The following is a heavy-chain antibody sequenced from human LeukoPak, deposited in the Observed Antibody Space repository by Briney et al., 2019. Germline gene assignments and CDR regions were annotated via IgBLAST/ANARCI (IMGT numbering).Heavy chain of an antibody. CDR3: ARVSEQQLVGCDYYYYCMDV. CDR1: GFTFGDYA. Sequence: GRSLRLSCTASGFTFGDYAMSWFRQAPGKGLEWVGFIRSKAYGGTTEYAASVKGRFTISGDDSKSIAYLQMNSLKTEDTAVYYCARVSEQQLVGCDYYYYCMDVWGQGTTVTVSS. J-gene: IGHJ6*02. V-gene: IGHV3-49*03. CDR2: IRSKAYGGTT. D-gene: IGHD6-13*01.